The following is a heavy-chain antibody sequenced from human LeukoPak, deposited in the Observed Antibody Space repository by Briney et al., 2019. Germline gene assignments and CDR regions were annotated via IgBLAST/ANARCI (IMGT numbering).Heavy chain of an antibody. CDR1: GGSINSGGYS. Sequence: PSETLSLTCAVSGGSINSGGYSWSWIRQPPGKGLEWIGYIYHSGSTNYNPSLKSRVTIAVDTSKNHFSLKLSSVTAADTAVYYCARDSITIFEYWGQGTLVTVSS. J-gene: IGHJ4*02. D-gene: IGHD3-3*01. V-gene: IGHV4-30-2*01. CDR2: IYHSGST. CDR3: ARDSITIFEY.